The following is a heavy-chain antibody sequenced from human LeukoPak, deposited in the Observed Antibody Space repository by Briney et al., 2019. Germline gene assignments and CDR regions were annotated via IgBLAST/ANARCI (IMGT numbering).Heavy chain of an antibody. D-gene: IGHD3-10*01. V-gene: IGHV4-4*09. J-gene: IGHJ6*04. CDR1: GGSISSYY. CDR2: IYASGST. Sequence: SETLSLTCTVSGGSISSYYWSWIRQPPGEGLEWIGYIYASGSTNYNPSLKTRVTISVDASKNQFSLKLSSVTAADTAVYYCARHIQHYYGSGSYLDVWGKGTTVTVSS. CDR3: ARHIQHYYGSGSYLDV.